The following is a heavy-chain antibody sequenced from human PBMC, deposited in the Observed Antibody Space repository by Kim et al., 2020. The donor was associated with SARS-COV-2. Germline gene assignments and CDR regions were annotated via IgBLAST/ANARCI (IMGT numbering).Heavy chain of an antibody. D-gene: IGHD2-2*01. CDR3: ARQSRAYQLLVRATAFDI. J-gene: IGHJ3*02. V-gene: IGHV3-48*02. Sequence: GGSLRLSCAASGFTFSSYSMNWVRQAPGKGLEWVSYISSSSTIYYADSVKGRFTISRDNAKNSLYLQMNSLRDEDTAVYYCARQSRAYQLLVRATAFDIWGQGTMVTVSS. CDR2: ISSSSTI. CDR1: GFTFSSYS.